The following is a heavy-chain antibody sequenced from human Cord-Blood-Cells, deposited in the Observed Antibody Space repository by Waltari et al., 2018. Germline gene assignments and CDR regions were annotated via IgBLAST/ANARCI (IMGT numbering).Heavy chain of an antibody. V-gene: IGHV3-21*01. CDR1: GSTFSSHS. Sequence: EVQLVESGGGLVKPGGSLRLSCAASGSTFSSHSMNWVRQAPGKGLEWVSSISSSSSYIYYADSVKGRFTISRDNAKNSLYLQMNSLRAEDTAVYYCAREGNWNYKEAFDIWGQGTMVTVSS. D-gene: IGHD1-7*01. CDR2: ISSSSSYI. J-gene: IGHJ3*02. CDR3: AREGNWNYKEAFDI.